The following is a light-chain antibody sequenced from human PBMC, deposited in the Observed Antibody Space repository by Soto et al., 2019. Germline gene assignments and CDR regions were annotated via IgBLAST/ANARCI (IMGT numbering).Light chain of an antibody. Sequence: QSALTQPRSVSGSPGQSVTISCTGTSSDVGGYNYVSWYQQHPGKAPKLMIYDVSKRPSGVPDRFSGSKSGNTASLTISGLQAEDEADYYCRSYAGSYTXVFGTGNKVTVL. CDR2: DVS. V-gene: IGLV2-11*01. J-gene: IGLJ1*01. CDR1: SSDVGGYNY. CDR3: RSYAGSYTXV.